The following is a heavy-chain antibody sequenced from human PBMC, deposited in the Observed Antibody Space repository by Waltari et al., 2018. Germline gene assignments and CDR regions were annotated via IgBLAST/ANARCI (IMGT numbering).Heavy chain of an antibody. D-gene: IGHD3-22*01. CDR2: IYYSGST. V-gene: IGHV4-59*01. CDR1: GCSISRYY. CDR3: ARADSSGYYSTYYFDY. Sequence: QVQLQESGPGLVKPSETLSPTCTVSGCSISRYYWSCLRQPPGKGLEWIGYIYYSGSTNYNPSLKSRVTISVDTSKNQFSLKLSSVTAADTAVYYCARADSSGYYSTYYFDYWGQGTLVTVSS. J-gene: IGHJ4*02.